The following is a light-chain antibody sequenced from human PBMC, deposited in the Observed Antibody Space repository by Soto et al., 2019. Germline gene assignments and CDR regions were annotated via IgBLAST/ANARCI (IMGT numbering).Light chain of an antibody. V-gene: IGLV2-23*01. J-gene: IGLJ3*02. Sequence: QSALTQPDSVSGSPGQSITVSCTGTSSDVGAYNLVSWYQQHPGKAPRLIIYEGTKRPSGISHRFSGSKSDNTASLTISGLRAEDEAHYHCCSYAGSRTFVFGGGTKLTVL. CDR2: EGT. CDR1: SSDVGAYNL. CDR3: CSYAGSRTFV.